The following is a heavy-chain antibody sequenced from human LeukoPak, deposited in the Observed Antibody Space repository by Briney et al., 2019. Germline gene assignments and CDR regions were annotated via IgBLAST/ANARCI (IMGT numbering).Heavy chain of an antibody. V-gene: IGHV3-30-3*01. CDR1: GFTFSTYA. J-gene: IGHJ4*02. CDR3: ARGGALSYDSGNYYNPYFDY. CDR2: ISYDGSNK. Sequence: PGGSLRLSCAASGFTFSTYAMHWVRQAPGGGLEWVAVISYDGSNKYYADSVKGRFTISRDNSKNTLFLQMNSLRAEDTAVYYCARGGALSYDSGNYYNPYFDYWGQGTLVTVSS. D-gene: IGHD3-10*01.